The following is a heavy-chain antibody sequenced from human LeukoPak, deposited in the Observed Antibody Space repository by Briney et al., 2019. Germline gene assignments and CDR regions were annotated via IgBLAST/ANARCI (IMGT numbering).Heavy chain of an antibody. CDR2: ISDNT. J-gene: IGHJ5*02. CDR1: GFTFSNYA. Sequence: GGSLRLSCAASGFTFSNYAMSWVRQAPGKGLEWVSTISDNTYYADSVKGRFTISRDNSKNTLYLQMNSLKPEDTAVYYCAKRDTSGWENWFDPWGRGTLVTVPS. D-gene: IGHD6-19*01. CDR3: AKRDTSGWENWFDP. V-gene: IGHV3-23*01.